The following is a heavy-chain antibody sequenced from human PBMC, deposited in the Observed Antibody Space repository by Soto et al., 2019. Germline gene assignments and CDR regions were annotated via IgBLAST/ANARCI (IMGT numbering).Heavy chain of an antibody. CDR3: ARDRSNYGAGEYYYYGMDV. CDR1: GYTFNSYG. Sequence: QVQLVQSGAEVKKPGASVKVSCKASGYTFNSYGISWVRQAPGQGLEWMGWISGYNGNTKYAQKLQGRVTMTTDISTSTAYMELRSLRSDDTAVYYCARDRSNYGAGEYYYYGMDVWGQGTTVTVSS. D-gene: IGHD3-10*01. CDR2: ISGYNGNT. V-gene: IGHV1-18*01. J-gene: IGHJ6*02.